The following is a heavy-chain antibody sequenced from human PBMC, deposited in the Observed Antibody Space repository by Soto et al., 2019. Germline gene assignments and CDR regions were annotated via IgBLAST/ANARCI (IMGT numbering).Heavy chain of an antibody. V-gene: IGHV4-31*03. J-gene: IGHJ5*02. CDR1: GGAIISGGDY. CDR2: IYYGGST. D-gene: IGHD1-26*01. CDR3: ARILPRRVFDP. Sequence: PMTLTCPVAGGAIISGGDYWSWIRKHPGKGLEWIGYIYYGGSTYSIPSLKSRVTISVDTSKSQFSLKLSSVTAAYTAVYYCARILPRRVFDPLVQGTLVIGSS.